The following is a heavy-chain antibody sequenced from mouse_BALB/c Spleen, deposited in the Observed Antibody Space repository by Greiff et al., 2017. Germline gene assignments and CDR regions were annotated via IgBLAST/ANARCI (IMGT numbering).Heavy chain of an antibody. D-gene: IGHD2-4*01. Sequence: QVQLQQSGAELMKPGASVKISCKATGYTFSSYWIEWVKQRPGHGLEWIGEILPGSGSTNYNEKFKGKATFTADTSSNTAYMQLSSLTSEDSAVYYCARRRMINYAMDYWGQGTSVTVSS. J-gene: IGHJ4*01. CDR1: GYTFSSYW. CDR2: ILPGSGST. CDR3: ARRRMINYAMDY. V-gene: IGHV1-9*01.